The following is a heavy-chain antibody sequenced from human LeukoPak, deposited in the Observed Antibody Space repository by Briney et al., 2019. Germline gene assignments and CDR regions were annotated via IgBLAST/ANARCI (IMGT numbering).Heavy chain of an antibody. V-gene: IGHV3-23*01. D-gene: IGHD3-10*01. J-gene: IGHJ5*02. CDR2: ISGSGGST. CDR1: GFTFSSYG. CDR3: AKDVSPMARGVSNWFDP. Sequence: PGGSLRLSCAASGFTFSSYGMSWVRQAPGKGLEWVSAISGSGGSTYYADSVRGRFTISRDNSKNTLYLQMNSLRAEDTAVYYCAKDVSPMARGVSNWFDPWGQGTLVSVSS.